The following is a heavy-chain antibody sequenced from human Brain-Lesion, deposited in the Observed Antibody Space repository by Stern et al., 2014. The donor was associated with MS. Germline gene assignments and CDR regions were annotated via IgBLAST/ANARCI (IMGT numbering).Heavy chain of an antibody. V-gene: IGHV3-7*01. J-gene: IGHJ5*02. Sequence: EVPLEESGGDLVQPGGSLRLSCVASGFTFRDYWLTWVRQAPGKGLQWVANINQDGSDKNYVESVKGRFTLFRDNATNSLYLQMNSLRVDDTAVYYCARIDRGNYDFWSGYYDYWFDPWGQGTLVTVSS. D-gene: IGHD3-3*01. CDR1: GFTFRDYW. CDR3: ARIDRGNYDFWSGYYDYWFDP. CDR2: INQDGSDK.